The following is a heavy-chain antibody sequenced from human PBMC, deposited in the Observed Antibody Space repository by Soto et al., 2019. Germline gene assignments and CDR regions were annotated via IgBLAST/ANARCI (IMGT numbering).Heavy chain of an antibody. J-gene: IGHJ4*02. V-gene: IGHV1-18*01. Sequence: ASVKVSCKASGYTFSNFGLSWVRQAPGQGLEWMGWISPSNGQTIYAQKFHGRVTMTTDTSTATAHMELRSLISDDTAVYYCAIVIMSFGVANLGSYFDNWGQGTRVTVS. CDR3: AIVIMSFGVANLGSYFDN. CDR2: ISPSNGQT. D-gene: IGHD3-3*01. CDR1: GYTFSNFG.